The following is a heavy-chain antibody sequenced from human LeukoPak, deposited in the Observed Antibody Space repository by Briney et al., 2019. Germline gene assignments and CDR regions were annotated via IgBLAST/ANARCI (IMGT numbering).Heavy chain of an antibody. CDR2: INPNSGGT. J-gene: IGHJ4*02. V-gene: IGHV1-2*02. D-gene: IGHD2-2*01. CDR3: ASVGYCSSTSCHGSPDYFDY. Sequence: ASVKVSCKASGYTFTGYYMHWVRQAPGQGLEWMGWINPNSGGTNYAQKCQGRVTMTRDTSISTAYMELSRLRSDDTAVYYCASVGYCSSTSCHGSPDYFDYWGQGTLVTVSS. CDR1: GYTFTGYY.